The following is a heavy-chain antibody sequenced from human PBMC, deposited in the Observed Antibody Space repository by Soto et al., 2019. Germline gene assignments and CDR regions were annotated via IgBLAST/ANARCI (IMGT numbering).Heavy chain of an antibody. Sequence: QVPLVQSGAEVKKPGSSVKVSCKASGGTFSSYTISWVRQAPGQGLEWMGRIIPILGIANYAQKFQGRVTITADKSTSTADMELRSLRSEATAVYYCARDAGLAARRAYYYYMDVWGKGPTVTVAS. CDR3: ARDAGLAARRAYYYYMDV. CDR2: IIPILGIA. CDR1: GGTFSSYT. D-gene: IGHD6-6*01. J-gene: IGHJ6*03. V-gene: IGHV1-69*08.